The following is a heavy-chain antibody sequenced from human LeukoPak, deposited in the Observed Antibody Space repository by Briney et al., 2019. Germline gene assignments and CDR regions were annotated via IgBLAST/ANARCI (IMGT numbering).Heavy chain of an antibody. Sequence: SQTLSLTCTVSGGSISSSSYYWGWIRQPPGKGLEWIGSIYYSGSTYYNPSLKSRVTISVDTSKNQFSLKRSSVTAADTAVYYCATNWGIAAAGYWGQGTLVTVSS. J-gene: IGHJ4*02. CDR1: GGSISSSSYY. CDR3: ATNWGIAAAGY. D-gene: IGHD6-13*01. V-gene: IGHV4-39*07. CDR2: IYYSGST.